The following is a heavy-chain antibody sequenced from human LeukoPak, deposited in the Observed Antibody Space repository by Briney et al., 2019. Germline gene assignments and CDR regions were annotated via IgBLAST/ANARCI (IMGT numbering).Heavy chain of an antibody. V-gene: IGHV3-23*01. Sequence: GSLRLSCEASGFTFGSFAMSWVRQAPGKGLEWLSGISASGHYIYNADSVKGRFSISRDDSKNTLYIEMNSLRAEDTAVYYCARDGSWGDYQFYFYMDVWGKGTTVTVSS. D-gene: IGHD2-2*01. J-gene: IGHJ6*03. CDR2: ISASGHYI. CDR3: ARDGSWGDYQFYFYMDV. CDR1: GFTFGSFA.